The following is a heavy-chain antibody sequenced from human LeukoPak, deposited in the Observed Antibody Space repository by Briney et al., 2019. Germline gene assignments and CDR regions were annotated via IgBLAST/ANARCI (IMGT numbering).Heavy chain of an antibody. CDR3: ARVAGSIDY. V-gene: IGHV1-8*03. Sequence: VASVKVSCKASGYTFTTYDINWVRQATGQGLEWMGWINLKSGNAGYAQNFQGRVTITRDTSISTAYMELSGLRCEDTAVYYCARVAGSIDYWGQGTLVTVSS. D-gene: IGHD6-19*01. J-gene: IGHJ4*02. CDR2: INLKSGNA. CDR1: GYTFTTYD.